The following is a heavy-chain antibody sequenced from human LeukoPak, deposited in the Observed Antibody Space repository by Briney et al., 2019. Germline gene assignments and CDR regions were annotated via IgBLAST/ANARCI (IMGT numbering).Heavy chain of an antibody. V-gene: IGHV4-59*01. CDR3: ARATSASATIFGVVIQNYFDY. CDR1: GGSISSYY. J-gene: IGHJ4*02. D-gene: IGHD3-3*01. Sequence: PSETLSLTCTVSGGSISSYYWSWIRKPPGKGLEWIGYIYYSGSTNYNPSLKSRVTISVDTSKNEFSLKLSSVTAADTAVYHCARATSASATIFGVVIQNYFDYWGQGTLVTVSS. CDR2: IYYSGST.